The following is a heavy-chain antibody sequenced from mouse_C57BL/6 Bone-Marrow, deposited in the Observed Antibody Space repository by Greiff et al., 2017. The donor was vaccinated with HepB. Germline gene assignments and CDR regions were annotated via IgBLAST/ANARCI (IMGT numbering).Heavy chain of an antibody. CDR2: ISYSGST. Sequence: EVKLMESGPGLAKPSQTLSLTCSVTGYSITSDYWNWIRKFPGNKLEYMGYISYSGSTYYNPSLKSRISITRDTSKNQYYLQLNSVTTEDTATYYCARVPYGSSYFYAMDYWGQGTSVTVSS. CDR1: GYSITSDY. D-gene: IGHD1-1*01. V-gene: IGHV3-8*01. J-gene: IGHJ4*01. CDR3: ARVPYGSSYFYAMDY.